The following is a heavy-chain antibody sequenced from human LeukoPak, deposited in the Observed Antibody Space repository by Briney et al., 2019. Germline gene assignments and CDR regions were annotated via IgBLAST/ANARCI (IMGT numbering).Heavy chain of an antibody. D-gene: IGHD3-3*01. CDR1: GDSISSGDYY. J-gene: IGHJ4*02. CDR2: ISSSGST. CDR3: ARIFFLSGYYVDY. V-gene: IGHV4-61*02. Sequence: PSETLSLTCTVSGDSISSGDYYWSWIRQPAGKGLEWIGRISSSGSTNYNPSLKSRVTISVDTSKNQFSLKLSSVTAADTAVYYCARIFFLSGYYVDYWGQGTLVTVSS.